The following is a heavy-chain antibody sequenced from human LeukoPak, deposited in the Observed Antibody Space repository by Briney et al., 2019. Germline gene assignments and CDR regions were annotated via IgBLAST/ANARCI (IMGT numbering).Heavy chain of an antibody. CDR1: GFTFSSYS. CDR2: ISSSSSTI. CDR3: AREQDTYYDFWSGYYPYYFDY. Sequence: GGSLRLSCAASGFTFSSYSMNWVRQAPGKGLEWVSYISSSSSTIYYADSVKGRFTISRDNAKNSLYLQMNSLRDEDTAVYYRAREQDTYYDFWSGYYPYYFDYWGQGTLVTVSS. J-gene: IGHJ4*02. D-gene: IGHD3-3*01. V-gene: IGHV3-48*02.